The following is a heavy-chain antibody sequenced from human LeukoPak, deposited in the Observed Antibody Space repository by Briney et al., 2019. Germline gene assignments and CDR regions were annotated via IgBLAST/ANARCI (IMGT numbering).Heavy chain of an antibody. CDR3: AKDLTYRFGELSDY. D-gene: IGHD3-10*01. V-gene: IGHV3-30*18. J-gene: IGHJ4*02. CDR1: GFTFSSSW. CDR2: ISYDGSNK. Sequence: GGSLRLSCAVSGFTFSSSWMHWVRQAPGKGLEWVAVISYDGSNKYYADSVKGRFTISRDNSKNTLYLQMNSLRAEDTAVYYCAKDLTYRFGELSDYWGQGTLVTVSS.